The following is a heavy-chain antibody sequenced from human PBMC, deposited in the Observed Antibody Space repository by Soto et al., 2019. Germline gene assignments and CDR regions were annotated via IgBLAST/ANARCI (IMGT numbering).Heavy chain of an antibody. Sequence: QVPLVQSGAEVKKPGASVKVSCKASGYTFTSYAMHWVRQAPGQRLEWMGWINAGNGNTKYSQKFQGRVTITRDTSASTAYMELSSLRSEDTAVYYCARGSYDFWSGYYLPFDYWGQGTLVTVSS. V-gene: IGHV1-3*01. CDR3: ARGSYDFWSGYYLPFDY. CDR1: GYTFTSYA. CDR2: INAGNGNT. D-gene: IGHD3-3*01. J-gene: IGHJ4*02.